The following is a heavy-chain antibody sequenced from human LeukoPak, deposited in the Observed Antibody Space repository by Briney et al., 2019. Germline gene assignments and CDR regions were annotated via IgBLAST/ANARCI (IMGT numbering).Heavy chain of an antibody. CDR3: TRVGSSWDLLDY. CDR1: GFTFSAYW. D-gene: IGHD6-13*01. V-gene: IGHV3-7*01. CDR2: IHQDGSEI. Sequence: GGSLRLSCEVSGFTFSAYWMSWVRQPPGKGLEFVANIHQDGSEIHYVDSVRGRFTISRDNAKNSLYLQMNSLRAEDTAVYYCTRVGSSWDLLDYWGQGTLVTVSP. J-gene: IGHJ4*02.